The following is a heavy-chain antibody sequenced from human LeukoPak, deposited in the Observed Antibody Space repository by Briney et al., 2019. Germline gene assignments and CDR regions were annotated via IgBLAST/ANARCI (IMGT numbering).Heavy chain of an antibody. CDR3: ARGPRSQYYDFWSGYYVQCFQH. CDR2: INPNSGGT. Sequence: ASVKVSCKASGYTFTGYYMHWVRQAPGQGLEWMGWINPNSGGTNYAQKFQGRVTMTRDTSISTAYMELSRLRSDDTAVYYCARGPRSQYYDFWSGYYVQCFQHWGQGTLVTVSS. V-gene: IGHV1-2*02. D-gene: IGHD3-3*01. J-gene: IGHJ1*01. CDR1: GYTFTGYY.